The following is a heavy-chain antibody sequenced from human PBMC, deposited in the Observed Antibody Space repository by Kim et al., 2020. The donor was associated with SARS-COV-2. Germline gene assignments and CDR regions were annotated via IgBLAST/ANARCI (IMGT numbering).Heavy chain of an antibody. CDR3: ARGLWTFDY. D-gene: IGHD2-21*01. CDR2: GRP. J-gene: IGHJ4*02. V-gene: IGHV4-59*09. Sequence: GRPNNNPPPNSRVTISIDTSKNQVSLKLDSVTAADTAVYYCARGLWTFDYWGQGTLVTVSS.